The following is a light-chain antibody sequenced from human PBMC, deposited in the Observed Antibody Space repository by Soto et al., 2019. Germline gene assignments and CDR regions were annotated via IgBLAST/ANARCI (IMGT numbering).Light chain of an antibody. CDR2: EGN. CDR3: WSYAGRRTFEV. J-gene: IGLJ2*01. Sequence: QSALTQPASVSGSPGQSITISCTGSSSDVGSYNLVAWYQQYPGKAPKLMIFEGNKRPSGVSNRFSASKSGNTASLTISGLQAEDEADYYCWSYAGRRTFEVFGGGTKLTV. V-gene: IGLV2-23*03. CDR1: SSDVGSYNL.